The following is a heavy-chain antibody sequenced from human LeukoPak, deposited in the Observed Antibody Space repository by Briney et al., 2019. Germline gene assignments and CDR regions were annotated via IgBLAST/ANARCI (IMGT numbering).Heavy chain of an antibody. CDR2: ISGDGGTT. CDR3: AKDYY. Sequence: GGSLRLSCAGSGFTFDDYPMHWVRQFPGKGLEWLSLISGDGGTTYYADPVKGRFTISRDNSKNLLYLQMHRLTTEDTALYYCAKDYYWGQGILVTVSS. J-gene: IGHJ4*02. CDR1: GFTFDDYP. V-gene: IGHV3-43*02.